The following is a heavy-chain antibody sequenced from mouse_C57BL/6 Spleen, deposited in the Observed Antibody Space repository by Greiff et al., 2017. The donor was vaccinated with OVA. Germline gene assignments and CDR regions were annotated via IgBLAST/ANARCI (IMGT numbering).Heavy chain of an antibody. Sequence: EVKLVESGPELVKPGASVKMSCKASGYTFTDYNMHWVKQSHGKSLEWIGYINPNNGGTSYNQKFKGKATLTVNKSSSTADMELRSLTAEDSAVYYCARGRWYFDVWGTGTTVTVSS. J-gene: IGHJ1*03. V-gene: IGHV1-22*01. CDR2: INPNNGGT. CDR1: GYTFTDYN. CDR3: ARGRWYFDV.